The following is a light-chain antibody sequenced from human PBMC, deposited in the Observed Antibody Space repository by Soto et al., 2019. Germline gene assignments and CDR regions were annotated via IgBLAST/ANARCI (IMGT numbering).Light chain of an antibody. CDR2: EVS. CDR1: SSDVGAYNY. Sequence: QSALTQPASVSGSPGQSITISCTGTSSDVGAYNYVSWYQQHPDKAPKLIIYEVSNRPSGISDRFSGSKSDNTASLTISGLQAEDEADYYCSSYTVSSTSVFGGGTKLTVL. J-gene: IGLJ3*02. V-gene: IGLV2-14*03. CDR3: SSYTVSSTSV.